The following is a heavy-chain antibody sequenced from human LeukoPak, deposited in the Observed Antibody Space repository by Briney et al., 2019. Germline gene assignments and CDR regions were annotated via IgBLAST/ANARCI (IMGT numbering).Heavy chain of an antibody. CDR1: GSTFSSYW. Sequence: GAALEISCEGSGSTFSSYWIGWARQLPGKGLERMGIIYPGDSDTRYSPSLQGHVTISVDTSIGTAYLQWSSLKASDTAIYYCARQNDFRLDYWGQGTLVTVSS. J-gene: IGHJ4*02. CDR2: IYPGDSDT. V-gene: IGHV5-51*01. CDR3: ARQNDFRLDY. D-gene: IGHD3-3*01.